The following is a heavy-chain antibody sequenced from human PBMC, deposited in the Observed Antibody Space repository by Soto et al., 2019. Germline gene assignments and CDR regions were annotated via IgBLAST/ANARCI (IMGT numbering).Heavy chain of an antibody. Sequence: PSETLSLTCAVSGGSISSSNWWSWVRQPPGKGLEWIGEIYHSGSTHYNPSLKSRVTISVDKSKNQFSLKLSSVTAADTAVYYCARTTLGATTSAFDIWGQGTMVTVSS. V-gene: IGHV4-4*02. J-gene: IGHJ3*02. D-gene: IGHD1-26*01. CDR2: IYHSGST. CDR3: ARTTLGATTSAFDI. CDR1: GGSISSSNW.